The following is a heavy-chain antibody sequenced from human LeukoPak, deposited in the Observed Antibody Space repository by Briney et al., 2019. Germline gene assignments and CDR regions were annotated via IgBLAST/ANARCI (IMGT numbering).Heavy chain of an antibody. CDR1: GFSFTDYP. Sequence: GGSLRLSCATSGFSFTDYPMNWVRQAPGKGLEWVSNVRTSAEGANYAYYADSVKGRVTISRDDAKNTLYLHMNSLRDDDTAVYYCASDQRYAFDYWGQGILVTVSS. V-gene: IGHV3-48*02. CDR3: ASDQRYAFDY. CDR2: VRTSAEGA. D-gene: IGHD3-9*01. J-gene: IGHJ4*02.